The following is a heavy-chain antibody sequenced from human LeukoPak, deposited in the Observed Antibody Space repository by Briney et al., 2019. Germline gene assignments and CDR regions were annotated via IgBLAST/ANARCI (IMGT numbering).Heavy chain of an antibody. Sequence: ASVKVSCKTSGYTFTGYYMHWVRQAPGQGLEWMGWINPNSGGTNYAQKFQGRVTMTRDTAISTAYTELSRLRSDDSAVYYCARDYYSGSYYKYYFDDWGQGTLVTVSS. J-gene: IGHJ4*02. CDR2: INPNSGGT. CDR1: GYTFTGYY. V-gene: IGHV1-2*02. D-gene: IGHD1-26*01. CDR3: ARDYYSGSYYKYYFDD.